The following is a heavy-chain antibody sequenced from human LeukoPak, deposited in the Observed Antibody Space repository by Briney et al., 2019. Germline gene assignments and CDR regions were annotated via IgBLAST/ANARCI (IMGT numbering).Heavy chain of an antibody. D-gene: IGHD1-26*01. J-gene: IGHJ3*02. V-gene: IGHV4-59*01. CDR1: GGSISSYY. Sequence: SETLSLTCTVSGGSISSYYWSWIRQPPGKGLEWIGYIYYSGSTNYNPSLKSRVTISVDTSKNPFSLKLSSVTAADTAVYYCAREGADAFDIWGQGTMVTVSS. CDR3: AREGADAFDI. CDR2: IYYSGST.